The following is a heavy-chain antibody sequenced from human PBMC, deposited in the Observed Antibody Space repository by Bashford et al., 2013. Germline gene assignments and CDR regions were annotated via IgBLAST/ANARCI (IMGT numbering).Heavy chain of an antibody. Sequence: ESLKISCKGSGYSFTSYWIGWVRQMPGKGLEWMGIIYPGDSDTRYSPSFQGQVTISADKSISTAYLQWSSLKASDTAMYYCARHHDYDFWSGYVDAFDIWGQGTMVTVSS. CDR1: GYSFTSYW. V-gene: IGHV5-51*01. CDR3: ARHHDYDFWSGYVDAFDI. J-gene: IGHJ3*02. D-gene: IGHD3-3*01. CDR2: IYPGDSDT.